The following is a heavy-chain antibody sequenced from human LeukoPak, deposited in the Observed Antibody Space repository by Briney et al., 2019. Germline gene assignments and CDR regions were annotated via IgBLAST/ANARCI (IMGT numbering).Heavy chain of an antibody. J-gene: IGHJ4*02. Sequence: ASVKVSCKASGYTFTGYYMHWVRQAPGQGLEWMGWINPNSGGTQYAQKFQGRVTMTRDTSISTAYMELSRLKSDDTAVYYCASGYCGGDHSPFDYWGQGTLVTVSS. D-gene: IGHD2-21*02. CDR1: GYTFTGYY. V-gene: IGHV1-2*02. CDR2: INPNSGGT. CDR3: ASGYCGGDHSPFDY.